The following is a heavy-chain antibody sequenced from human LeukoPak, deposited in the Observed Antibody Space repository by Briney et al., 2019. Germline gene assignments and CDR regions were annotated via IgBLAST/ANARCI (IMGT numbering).Heavy chain of an antibody. CDR2: IHYTGNT. CDR3: SRESGPYCPFGH. CDR1: GGSISSGGY. D-gene: IGHD1-26*01. V-gene: IGHV4-31*03. J-gene: IGHJ5*02. Sequence: SETLSLTCTVSGGSISSGGYWSWIRQHPEKGLEWIGYIHYTGNTYYNPSLKSRVSISVDMSQNQFSLNLNSVTAADTAVYYCSRESGPYCPFGHWGQGTLVAVTS.